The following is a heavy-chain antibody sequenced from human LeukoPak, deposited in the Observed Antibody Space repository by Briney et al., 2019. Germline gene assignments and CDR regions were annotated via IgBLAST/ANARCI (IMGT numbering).Heavy chain of an antibody. CDR1: GFTFSSYS. V-gene: IGHV3-21*01. Sequence: GGSLRLSCAASGFTFSSYSMNWVRQAPGKGLEWVSSISSSSSYIYYADSAKGRFTISRDNAKNSLYLQMNSLRAEDTAVYYCATIGAYCGGDCFWGQGTLVTVSS. CDR2: ISSSSSYI. D-gene: IGHD2-21*02. J-gene: IGHJ4*02. CDR3: ATIGAYCGGDCF.